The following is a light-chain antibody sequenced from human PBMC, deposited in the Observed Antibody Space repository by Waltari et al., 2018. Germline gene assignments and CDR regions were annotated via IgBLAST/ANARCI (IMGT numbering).Light chain of an antibody. J-gene: IGKJ1*01. CDR1: QNIGRY. CDR3: QNHERLPAV. CDR2: GAS. V-gene: IGKV3-20*01. Sequence: EFVLTQSPVTLSLSSGARATLSCRASQNIGRYLIWYQQKPGQAPRLLIYGASSRAAGIPDRFSGSGSGTDFSLTISRLEPEDFAVYYCQNHERLPAVFGQGTKVEIK.